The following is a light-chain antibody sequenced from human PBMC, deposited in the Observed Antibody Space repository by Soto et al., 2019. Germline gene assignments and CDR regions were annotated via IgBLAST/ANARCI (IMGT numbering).Light chain of an antibody. V-gene: IGKV3-20*01. CDR2: GAS. J-gene: IGKJ3*01. CDR3: QQYGSSPFT. CDR1: QSVSSSY. Sequence: IVLTQSPGTLSLSPGERATLSCRASQSVSSSYLAWYQQKPGQAPRLLIYGASSRATGIPDRFSGSWSGTDFTLTISRLEPEDFALYFCQQYGSSPFTFGPGTKVYIK.